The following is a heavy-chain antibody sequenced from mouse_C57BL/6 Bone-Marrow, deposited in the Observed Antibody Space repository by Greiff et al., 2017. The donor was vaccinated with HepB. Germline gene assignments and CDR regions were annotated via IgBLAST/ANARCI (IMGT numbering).Heavy chain of an antibody. CDR1: GYSITSGYY. V-gene: IGHV3-6*01. Sequence: VQLKESGPGLVKPSQSLSLTCSVPGYSITSGYYWNWIRQFPGSKLEWMGYIGYDGSNNYNPSLKNRISLTRDTSKNQFFLKLNSVTTEDTATYYCASYYSNYHWYFDVWGTGTTVTVSS. D-gene: IGHD2-5*01. CDR2: IGYDGSN. CDR3: ASYYSNYHWYFDV. J-gene: IGHJ1*03.